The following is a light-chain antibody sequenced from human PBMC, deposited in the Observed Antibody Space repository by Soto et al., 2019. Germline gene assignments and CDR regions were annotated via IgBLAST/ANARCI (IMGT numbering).Light chain of an antibody. J-gene: IGKJ1*01. CDR2: DAS. CDR3: QMYNSAPQT. CDR1: QDISNY. Sequence: IQNSKGPSSVSANDRDRVTSTCQASQDISNYLNWYQQKPGKAPKLLIYDASNLETGVPSRFSGSGSGTDFTLTISSLQPEDVATYYCQMYNSAPQTFGQGAK. V-gene: IGKV1-33*01.